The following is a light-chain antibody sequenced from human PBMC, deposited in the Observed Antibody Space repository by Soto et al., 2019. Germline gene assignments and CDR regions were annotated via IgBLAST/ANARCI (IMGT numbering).Light chain of an antibody. CDR3: LQDHNFLT. CDR1: QAIRND. Sequence: AIQMTQSPSSLSASVGDRVTITCRASQAIRNDLAWYQQKPGKAPKLLIYSASTLQSGVPSRFSGSGSGTDFTLTISSLQPEVFAPYHCLQDHNFLTFGPGTKVDIK. V-gene: IGKV1-6*01. CDR2: SAS. J-gene: IGKJ3*01.